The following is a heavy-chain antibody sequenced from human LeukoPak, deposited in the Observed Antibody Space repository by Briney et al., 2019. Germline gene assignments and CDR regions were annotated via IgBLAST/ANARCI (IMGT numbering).Heavy chain of an antibody. CDR2: IYYSGST. CDR3: ANIPQSRGWYEYFQH. CDR1: GGSISSSSYY. D-gene: IGHD6-19*01. V-gene: IGHV4-39*01. Sequence: SETLSLTCTVSGGSISSSSYYWGWIRQPPGKGLEWVGSIYYSGSTYYNPSLKSRVTISADTSKNQFSLKLSSVTAADTAVYYCANIPQSRGWYEYFQHWGQGTLVTVSS. J-gene: IGHJ1*01.